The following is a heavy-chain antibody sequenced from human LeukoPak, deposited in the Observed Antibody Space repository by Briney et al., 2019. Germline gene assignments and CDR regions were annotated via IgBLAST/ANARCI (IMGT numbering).Heavy chain of an antibody. J-gene: IGHJ4*02. Sequence: GGSLRLSCAASGFTFSSYSMNWVRQAPGKGLEWVSSISSSSSYIYCADSVKGRFTISRDNAKNSLYLQMNSLRAEDTAVYYCARDYGDYVYFDYWGQGTLVTVSS. D-gene: IGHD4-17*01. CDR2: ISSSSSYI. V-gene: IGHV3-21*01. CDR1: GFTFSSYS. CDR3: ARDYGDYVYFDY.